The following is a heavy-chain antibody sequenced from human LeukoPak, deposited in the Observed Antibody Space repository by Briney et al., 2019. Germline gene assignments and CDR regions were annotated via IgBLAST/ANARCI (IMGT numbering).Heavy chain of an antibody. CDR2: ISYDGSNK. CDR3: AKDWGAYVFDS. CDR1: GFTFSSYG. J-gene: IGHJ4*02. D-gene: IGHD5-12*01. Sequence: PGRSLRLSCAASGFTFSSYGMHWVRQAPGKGLEWVAVISYDGSNKYYADSVKGRFTISRDNSKNTLYLQMNSPRTEDSALYYCAKDWGAYVFDSWGQGTLVTVSS. V-gene: IGHV3-30*18.